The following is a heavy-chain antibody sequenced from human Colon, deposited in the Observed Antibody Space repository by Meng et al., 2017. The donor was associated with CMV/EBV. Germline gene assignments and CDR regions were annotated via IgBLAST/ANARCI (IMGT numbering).Heavy chain of an antibody. CDR3: AKGSLEWLYYGRDV. V-gene: IGHV3-23*03. CDR1: GFTLRNYA. D-gene: IGHD3-3*01. CDR2: IYAGGRST. Sequence: GESLKISCAASGFTLRNYAMSWVRQAPGKGLEWVSVIYAGGRSTYYADSVKGRFIISRDDSKNTLYMQMNSLRAEDTAVYYCAKGSLEWLYYGRDVWGQGTTVTVSS. J-gene: IGHJ6*02.